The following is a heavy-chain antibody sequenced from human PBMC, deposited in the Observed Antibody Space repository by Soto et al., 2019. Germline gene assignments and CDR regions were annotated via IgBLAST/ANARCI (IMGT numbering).Heavy chain of an antibody. J-gene: IGHJ4*02. V-gene: IGHV1-18*01. D-gene: IGHD3-10*01. CDR2: ISAYNGNT. CDR1: GYTFTSYG. CDR3: ARVYRITMVRGELSEY. Sequence: QVQLVQSGAEVKKPGASVKVSCKASGYTFTSYGISWVRQAPGQGLEWMGWISAYNGNTNYTQKLQGRVTMTTDTSTSTAYMELRSLRSDDTAVYYCARVYRITMVRGELSEYWGQGTLVTVSS.